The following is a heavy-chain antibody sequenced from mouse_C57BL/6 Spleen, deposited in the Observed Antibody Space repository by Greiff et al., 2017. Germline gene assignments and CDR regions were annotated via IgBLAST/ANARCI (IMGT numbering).Heavy chain of an antibody. J-gene: IGHJ2*01. CDR2: IYPGDGDT. D-gene: IGHD1-1*01. CDR3: ARFYYYGSSFYFDY. V-gene: IGHV1-82*01. CDR1: GYAFSSSW. Sequence: VQLQESGPELVKPGASVKISRKASGYAFSSSWMNWVKQRPGKGLEWIGRIYPGDGDTNYNGKFKGKATLTADKSSSTAYMQLSSLTSEDSAVYFCARFYYYGSSFYFDYWGQGTTLTVSS.